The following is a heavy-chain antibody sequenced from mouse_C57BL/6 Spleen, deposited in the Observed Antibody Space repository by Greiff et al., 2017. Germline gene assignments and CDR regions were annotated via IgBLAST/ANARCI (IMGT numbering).Heavy chain of an antibody. Sequence: EVQLQQSGPELVKPGASVKMSCKASGYTFTDYNMHWVKQSHGKSLEWIGYINPNNGGTSYNQKFKGKATLTVNKSSSTAYMELRSLTSEYSAVYCCANDCDAGYFDYWGQGTTLTVSS. V-gene: IGHV1-22*01. D-gene: IGHD2-4*01. CDR2: INPNNGGT. J-gene: IGHJ2*01. CDR3: ANDCDAGYFDY. CDR1: GYTFTDYN.